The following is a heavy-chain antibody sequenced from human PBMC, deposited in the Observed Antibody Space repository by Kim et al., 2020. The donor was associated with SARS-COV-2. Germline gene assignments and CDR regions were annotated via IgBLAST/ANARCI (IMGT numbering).Heavy chain of an antibody. D-gene: IGHD3-16*01. CDR1: GYTFTSYY. CDR2: INPSGGST. Sequence: ASVKVSCKASGYTFTSYYMHWVRQAPGQGLEWMGIINPSGGSTSYAQKFQGRVTMTRDTSTSTVYMELSSLRSEDTAVYYCARGGRHVWGTLAGGAFDIWGQGTMVTVSS. J-gene: IGHJ3*02. CDR3: ARGGRHVWGTLAGGAFDI. V-gene: IGHV1-46*01.